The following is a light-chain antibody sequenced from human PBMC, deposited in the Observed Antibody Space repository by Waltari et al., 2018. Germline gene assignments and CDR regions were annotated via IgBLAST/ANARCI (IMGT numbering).Light chain of an antibody. Sequence: IQMTQSPSTLSASAGDRVVITCRASQSVNTWLAWYQQRPGKAPNLLLSSASSLQSGVPSRFSGRGSGTEFTLTINSLQPDDFASYYRQQYNSFPWTFGQGTKVEIK. CDR1: QSVNTW. J-gene: IGKJ1*01. V-gene: IGKV1-5*03. CDR2: SAS. CDR3: QQYNSFPWT.